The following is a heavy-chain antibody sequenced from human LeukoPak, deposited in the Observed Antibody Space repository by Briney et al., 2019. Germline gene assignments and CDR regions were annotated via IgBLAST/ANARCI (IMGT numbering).Heavy chain of an antibody. CDR2: INHSGST. V-gene: IGHV4-34*01. J-gene: IGHJ4*02. Sequence: ASETLSLTCAVYGGSFSGYYWSWIRQPPGKGLEWIGEINHSGSTNYNPSLKSRVTISVDTSKNQFSLKLSSVTAADTAVYYCARGRSVAPLDYWGQGTLVTVSS. CDR3: ARGRSVAPLDY. D-gene: IGHD3-10*01. CDR1: GGSFSGYY.